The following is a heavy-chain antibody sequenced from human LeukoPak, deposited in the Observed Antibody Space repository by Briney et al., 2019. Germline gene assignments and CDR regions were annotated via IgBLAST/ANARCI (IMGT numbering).Heavy chain of an antibody. CDR2: ISSSSNYI. J-gene: IGHJ4*02. V-gene: IGHV3-21*01. CDR3: ARDEFGWGYYFDY. CDR1: GFTFSSYA. D-gene: IGHD3-16*01. Sequence: GGSLRLSCTASGFTFSSYAMSWVRQAPGKGLEWVSSISSSSNYINYADSVKGRFTISRDNAKNSLYLQMNSLRAEDTAVYYCARDEFGWGYYFDYWGQGTLVTVSS.